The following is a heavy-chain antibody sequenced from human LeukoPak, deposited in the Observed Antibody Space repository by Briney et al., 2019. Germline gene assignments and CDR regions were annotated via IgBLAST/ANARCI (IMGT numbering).Heavy chain of an antibody. Sequence: ASVKVSCKASGGTFSSYAISWVRQAPGQGLEWMGWISAYNGNTNYAQKLQGRVTMTTDTSTSTAYMELRSLRSDDTAVYYCARTIAYYYDSSGYYLGWFDPWGQGTLVTVSS. CDR3: ARTIAYYYDSSGYYLGWFDP. CDR1: GGTFSSYA. D-gene: IGHD3-22*01. V-gene: IGHV1-18*01. J-gene: IGHJ5*02. CDR2: ISAYNGNT.